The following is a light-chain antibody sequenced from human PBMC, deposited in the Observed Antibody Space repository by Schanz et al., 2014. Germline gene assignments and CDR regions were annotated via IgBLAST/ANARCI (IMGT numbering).Light chain of an antibody. Sequence: DIQMTQSPSTLSASVGDRVTITCRASQSISDWLAWYQQKPGKAPKLLIYKASSLQSRVPSRFSGSGSGPECPLPIPILQSDDFATYCCQQYNSYWTFRQGTKVQIK. CDR3: QQYNSYWT. V-gene: IGKV1-5*03. CDR2: KAS. J-gene: IGKJ1*01. CDR1: QSISDW.